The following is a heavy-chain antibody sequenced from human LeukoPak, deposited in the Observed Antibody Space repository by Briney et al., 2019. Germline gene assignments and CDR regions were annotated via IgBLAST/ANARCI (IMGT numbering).Heavy chain of an antibody. CDR3: ARGRRLLLRSGYFDL. J-gene: IGHJ2*01. CDR2: ITIGGNN. D-gene: IGHD2-21*01. V-gene: IGHV4-4*07. CDR1: GGSISSYY. Sequence: PSETLSLTCTVSGGSISSYYWSWIRQPAGKGLEWIGRITIGGNNDYNPSLKSRVTMSADTSKNQFSLRLSSVTAADTAVYYCARGRRLLLRSGYFDLWGRGTLVTVSS.